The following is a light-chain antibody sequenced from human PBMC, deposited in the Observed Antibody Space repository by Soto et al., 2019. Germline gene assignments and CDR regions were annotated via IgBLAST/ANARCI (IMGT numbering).Light chain of an antibody. CDR2: DGS. Sequence: DIQMTQSPSSLSASVGDSVTITCQASQDIKNYLNWYQHKPGKAPKLLIYDGSNLETGVPSRFSGSGSGTDFTFIISNLQSEDTATDYCQQYDYVPLTFGGGTKVQIK. CDR3: QQYDYVPLT. J-gene: IGKJ4*01. CDR1: QDIKNY. V-gene: IGKV1-33*01.